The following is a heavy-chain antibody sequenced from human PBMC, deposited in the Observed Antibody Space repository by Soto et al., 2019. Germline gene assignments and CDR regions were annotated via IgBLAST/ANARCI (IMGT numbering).Heavy chain of an antibody. D-gene: IGHD2-2*01. CDR3: ARDYVGAYCSSTSCYSDYYYGMDV. Sequence: EVQLVESGGGLVQPGGSLRLSCAASGFTFSSYSMNWVRQAPGKGLEWVSYISSSSSTIYYADSVKGRFTISRDNAKNSRDLQMNRLRAENTAGYYCARDYVGAYCSSTSCYSDYYYGMDVWGQGTTVTVSS. J-gene: IGHJ6*02. CDR2: ISSSSSTI. V-gene: IGHV3-48*01. CDR1: GFTFSSYS.